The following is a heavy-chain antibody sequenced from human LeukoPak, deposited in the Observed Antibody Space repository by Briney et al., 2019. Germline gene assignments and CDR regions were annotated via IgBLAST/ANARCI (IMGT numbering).Heavy chain of an antibody. CDR3: AKGNPSIVKWRDLFDI. Sequence: GGSLRLSCAASGFTFSRHSMAWVRQAPGKGLEWVSSISSDGGDTYYTDSVKGRFTISRDNSGNTLHLQMNSLRAEDTAVYYCAKGNPSIVKWRDLFDIWGQGTTVTVSS. V-gene: IGHV3-23*01. CDR1: GFTFSRHS. CDR2: ISSDGGDT. J-gene: IGHJ3*02. D-gene: IGHD1-26*01.